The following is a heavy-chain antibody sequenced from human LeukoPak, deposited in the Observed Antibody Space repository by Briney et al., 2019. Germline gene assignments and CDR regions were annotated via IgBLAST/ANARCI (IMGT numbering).Heavy chain of an antibody. J-gene: IGHJ5*02. CDR2: ISGDGSGT. CDR1: GFTFEDYV. V-gene: IGHV3-43*02. D-gene: IGHD6-19*01. Sequence: GGSLRLSCTASGFTFEDYVMHWVRQAPGKGLEWVSLISGDGSGTHYGDSVKGRFTISRDSSKNSLYLQMNSLRTEDTAFYYCAKGGQWLIHPWGQGTLVTVSS. CDR3: AKGGQWLIHP.